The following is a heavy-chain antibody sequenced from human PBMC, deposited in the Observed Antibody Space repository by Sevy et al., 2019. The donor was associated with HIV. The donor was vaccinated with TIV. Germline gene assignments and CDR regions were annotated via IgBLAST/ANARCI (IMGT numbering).Heavy chain of an antibody. J-gene: IGHJ5*02. V-gene: IGHV3-53*01. CDR1: GFTVSSNY. D-gene: IGHD6-19*01. CDR3: ARYSSGWKGWFDP. CDR2: IYSGGST. Sequence: GGSLRLSCAASGFTVSSNYMSWVRQAPGKGLEWVSVIYSGGSTYYADSVKGRFTISRDNSKNTLYLQMNSLRAEDTAVYYCARYSSGWKGWFDPWGQGTLVTVSS.